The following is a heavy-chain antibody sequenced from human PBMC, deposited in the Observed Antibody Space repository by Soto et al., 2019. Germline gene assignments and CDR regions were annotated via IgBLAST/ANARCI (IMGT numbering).Heavy chain of an antibody. Sequence: QVQLVQSGAEVKTPGSSVKVSCKASGGTFSSYSINWVRQAPGQGLEWMGRLIPMFGTTDYAQSFQGRVTFTADESTSTASMEVTNLTSEDTAVYYCARAVVLTFTRFYDMDVWGQGTTVTVSS. CDR1: GGTFSSYS. D-gene: IGHD3-9*01. CDR3: ARAVVLTFTRFYDMDV. J-gene: IGHJ6*02. V-gene: IGHV1-69*18. CDR2: LIPMFGTT.